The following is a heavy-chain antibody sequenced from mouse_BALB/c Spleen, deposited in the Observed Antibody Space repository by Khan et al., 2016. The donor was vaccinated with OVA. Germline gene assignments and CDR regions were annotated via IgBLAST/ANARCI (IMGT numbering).Heavy chain of an antibody. V-gene: IGHV1-4*01. CDR3: AREGTGAWFAY. J-gene: IGHJ3*01. Sequence: QVQLKESGAELARPGASVKMSCKASGYTFTSYTTHWVKQRPGQGLEWIGYINPSSGYPNYNQKFKDKATLTADKSSSTAYMQLSSLTSEDSAVYDCAREGTGAWFAYWGQGTLVTVSA. D-gene: IGHD4-1*01. CDR2: INPSSGYP. CDR1: GYTFTSYT.